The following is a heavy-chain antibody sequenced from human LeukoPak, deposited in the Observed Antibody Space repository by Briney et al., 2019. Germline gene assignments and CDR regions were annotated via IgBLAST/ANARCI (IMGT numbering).Heavy chain of an antibody. V-gene: IGHV4-39*07. CDR2: IYYSGST. J-gene: IGHJ5*02. CDR3: ARERYCSGGSCSLSPSRWFDP. CDR1: GGSISSSSYY. Sequence: SETLSLTCTVSGGSISSSSYYWGWLRQPPGKGLEWIGSIYYSGSTYYNPSLKSRVTISVDTSENQFSLTLSSVTAADTAVYYCARERYCSGGSCSLSPSRWFDPWGQGTLVTVSS. D-gene: IGHD2-15*01.